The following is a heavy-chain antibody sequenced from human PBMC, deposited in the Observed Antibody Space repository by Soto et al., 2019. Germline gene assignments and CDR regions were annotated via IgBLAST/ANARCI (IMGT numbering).Heavy chain of an antibody. V-gene: IGHV3-30*18. Sequence: GGSLRLSCAASGFTFNTFAMHWVRQAPGKGLEWVALISYDETNKYYADSVKGRFYISRDSSKNTLYLQMNSLTTEDTAVYYCAKDVTDCSTTSCHFLLDYYYMDVWGTGTTVTVSS. D-gene: IGHD2-2*01. J-gene: IGHJ6*03. CDR1: GFTFNTFA. CDR2: ISYDETNK. CDR3: AKDVTDCSTTSCHFLLDYYYMDV.